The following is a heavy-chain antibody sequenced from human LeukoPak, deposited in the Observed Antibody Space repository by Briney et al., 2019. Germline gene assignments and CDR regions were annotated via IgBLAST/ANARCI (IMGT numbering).Heavy chain of an antibody. CDR2: IHRDGRT. J-gene: IGHJ4*02. CDR1: GVSISSTEW. Sequence: SGTLSLTCAVSGVSISSTEWWIWVRQSPGQVLQWIGVIHRDGRTRYSPSLTSRVSMSIDYSKNQFSLKVSSVTAADTAIYYCGKTDIWFNPIDYWGPGSLVIVSS. CDR3: GKTDIWFNPIDY. V-gene: IGHV4-4*02. D-gene: IGHD3-9*01.